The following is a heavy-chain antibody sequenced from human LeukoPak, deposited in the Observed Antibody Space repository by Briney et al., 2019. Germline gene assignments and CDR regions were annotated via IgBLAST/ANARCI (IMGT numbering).Heavy chain of an antibody. CDR3: AREEIRIAAAGNPWTVYYYGMDV. D-gene: IGHD6-13*01. CDR2: ISSSRSYI. J-gene: IGHJ6*04. CDR1: GFSSSSYS. V-gene: IGHV3-21*01. Sequence: RGSLRLSCAPSGFSSSSYSTKWVSQAHGKGLEWDSSISSSRSYIYYADSVKGRLTLSRDNDKNSLYLQMNSLRAEDTAVYDCAREEIRIAAAGNPWTVYYYGMDVWGKGTTVTVSS.